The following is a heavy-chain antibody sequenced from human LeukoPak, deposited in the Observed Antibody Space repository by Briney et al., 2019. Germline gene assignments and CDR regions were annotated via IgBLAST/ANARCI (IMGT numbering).Heavy chain of an antibody. V-gene: IGHV3-30*02. CDR3: AKDMGGIAAQYFDY. CDR1: GFTFSSYG. J-gene: IGHJ4*02. CDR2: IRYDGSNK. D-gene: IGHD6-13*01. Sequence: GGSLRLSCAASGFTFSSYGMHWVRQAPGKGLEWVAFIRYDGSNKYYADSVKGRFTISRDNSKNTLYLQMNSLRAEDTAVYYCAKDMGGIAAQYFDYWGQGTLVTVSS.